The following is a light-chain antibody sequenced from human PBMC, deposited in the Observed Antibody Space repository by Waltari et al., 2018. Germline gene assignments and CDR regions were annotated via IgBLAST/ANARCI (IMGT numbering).Light chain of an antibody. Sequence: EIVLTQSPGTLSLSPGERATLSCRASQSVSSTFLAWYQQKPGQAPRLLIYGASSRATGIPDRFSGSESGTDFTLTISRLEPEDFAVYYCQQYGSSPPGLTFGGGTKVEIK. V-gene: IGKV3-20*01. CDR1: QSVSSTF. CDR2: GAS. CDR3: QQYGSSPPGLT. J-gene: IGKJ4*01.